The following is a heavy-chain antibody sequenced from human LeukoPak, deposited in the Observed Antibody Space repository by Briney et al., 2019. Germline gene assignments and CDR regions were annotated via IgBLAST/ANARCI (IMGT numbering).Heavy chain of an antibody. J-gene: IGHJ3*02. V-gene: IGHV3-48*03. Sequence: QSGGSLRLSCAASGFTLSSYEMNWVRQAPGKGLEWVSYISSSGSYIYYADSVKGRFTISRDNAKNSLYLQMNSLRAEDTAVYYCARDISQGAVAGHPDAFDIWGQGTMVTVSS. CDR3: ARDISQGAVAGHPDAFDI. CDR1: GFTLSSYE. D-gene: IGHD6-19*01. CDR2: ISSSGSYI.